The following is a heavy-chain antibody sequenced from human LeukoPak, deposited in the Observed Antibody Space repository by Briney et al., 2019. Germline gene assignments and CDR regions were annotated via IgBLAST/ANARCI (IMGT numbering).Heavy chain of an antibody. CDR2: ISGSGGST. V-gene: IGHV3-23*01. D-gene: IGHD3-22*01. CDR1: GFTFSSYA. Sequence: GSLRLSCAASGFTFSSYAMSWVRQAPGKGLEWVSAISGSGGSTYYADSVKGRFTISRDNAKNSLYLQMNSLRAEDTAVYYCARVGDSSGYYYYFDYWGQGTLVTVSS. CDR3: ARVGDSSGYYYYFDY. J-gene: IGHJ4*02.